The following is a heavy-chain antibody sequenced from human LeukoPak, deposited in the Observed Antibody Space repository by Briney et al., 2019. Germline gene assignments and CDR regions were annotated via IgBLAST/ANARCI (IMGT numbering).Heavy chain of an antibody. CDR2: INGGGGGT. Sequence: GGSLRLSCAASGFTFSSYAMSWVRQAPGKGLEWVSGINGGGGGTYYADPVKGRFTIYRDNSKNTLYLQMNSLRAEDTAVYYCAKGALRGYGGYDRVGFALNWGQGTLVTVSS. V-gene: IGHV3-23*01. CDR1: GFTFSSYA. D-gene: IGHD5-12*01. CDR3: AKGALRGYGGYDRVGFALN. J-gene: IGHJ4*02.